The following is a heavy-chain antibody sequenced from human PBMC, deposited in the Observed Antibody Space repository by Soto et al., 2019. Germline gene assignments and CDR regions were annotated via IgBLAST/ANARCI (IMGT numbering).Heavy chain of an antibody. Sequence: QVQLQESGPGLVKPSQTLSLTCTVSGGSISSGGYYWSWIRQHPGKGLEWIGYIYYSGSTYYNPSLTSRVTIPVDTSKKPFSLKLSSVTAADMAVYYCARCFGVAAAGPFDYCGQGTLVTVSS. D-gene: IGHD6-13*01. CDR3: ARCFGVAAAGPFDY. V-gene: IGHV4-31*03. CDR1: GGSISSGGYY. J-gene: IGHJ4*02. CDR2: IYYSGST.